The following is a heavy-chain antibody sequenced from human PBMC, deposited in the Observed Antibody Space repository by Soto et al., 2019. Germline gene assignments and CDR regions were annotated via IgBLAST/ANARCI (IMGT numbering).Heavy chain of an antibody. CDR3: ARGVKRAGLTGYPRHKFYMDV. CDR2: INHSGST. J-gene: IGHJ6*03. V-gene: IGHV4-34*01. CDR1: GVSCSGYY. Sequence: SETLSLTCSVYGVSCSGYYWSGIRQSPGTGLGWIGEINHSGSTNYNPSLKSRVTISVDTSKNQFSLKLSSVTAADTAVYYCARGVKRAGLTGYPRHKFYMDVWGKGTTVT. D-gene: IGHD3-9*01.